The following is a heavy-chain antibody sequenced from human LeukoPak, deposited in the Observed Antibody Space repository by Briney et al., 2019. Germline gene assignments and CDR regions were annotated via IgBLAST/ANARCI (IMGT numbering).Heavy chain of an antibody. Sequence: SQTLSLTCTGSGGSISSGSYYWSWIRQPAGKGLEWIGRIYTSGSTNYNPSLKSRVTISVDTSKNQFSLKLSSVTAADTAVYYCARGGVLVDTAMVLIYWGQGTLVTVSS. V-gene: IGHV4-61*02. CDR2: IYTSGST. D-gene: IGHD5-18*01. J-gene: IGHJ4*02. CDR1: GGSISSGSYY. CDR3: ARGGVLVDTAMVLIY.